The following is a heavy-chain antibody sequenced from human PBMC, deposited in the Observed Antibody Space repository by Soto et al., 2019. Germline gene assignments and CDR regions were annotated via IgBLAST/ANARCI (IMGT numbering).Heavy chain of an antibody. Sequence: GGSLRLSCAASGFTLSNAWMHWVRQAPGKGLEWVGRIKSKADGGTTDYAAPVKGRFTISRDDSKNTLYVQMNSLKTEDTAINYCSTHSTTSVVLLTAYYFDYWGQGTLVTVSS. CDR1: GFTLSNAW. CDR2: IKSKADGGTT. J-gene: IGHJ4*02. CDR3: STHSTTSVVLLTAYYFDY. V-gene: IGHV3-15*07. D-gene: IGHD3-10*01.